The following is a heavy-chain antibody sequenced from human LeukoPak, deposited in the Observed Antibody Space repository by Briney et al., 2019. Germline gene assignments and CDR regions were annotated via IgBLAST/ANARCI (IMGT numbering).Heavy chain of an antibody. D-gene: IGHD1-20*01. Sequence: ASVKVSCKASGGTFSSYAISWVRQAPGQGLEWMGRIIPILGIANYAQKFQGRVTITADKSTSTAYMELSSLRSEDTAVYYCARSITGTCFDYWGQGTLVTVSS. CDR3: ARSITGTCFDY. V-gene: IGHV1-69*04. CDR2: IIPILGIA. J-gene: IGHJ4*02. CDR1: GGTFSSYA.